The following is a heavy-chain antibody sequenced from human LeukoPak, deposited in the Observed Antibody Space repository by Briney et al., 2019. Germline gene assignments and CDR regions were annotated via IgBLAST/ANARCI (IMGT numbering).Heavy chain of an antibody. J-gene: IGHJ4*02. CDR3: ARRGSSGWYGDY. D-gene: IGHD6-19*01. Sequence: LASETLSLTCAVYGGSFSGYYWSWVRQAPGKGLEWVSAISGSGGSTYYADSVKGRFTISRDNSKNTLYLQMNSLRAEDTAVYYCARRGSSGWYGDYWGQGTLVTVSS. CDR2: ISGSGGST. CDR1: GGSFSGYY. V-gene: IGHV3-23*01.